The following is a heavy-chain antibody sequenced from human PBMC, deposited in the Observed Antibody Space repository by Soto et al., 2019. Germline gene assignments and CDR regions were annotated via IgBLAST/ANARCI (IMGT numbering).Heavy chain of an antibody. CDR3: ASRGGGASFDY. V-gene: IGHV3-23*01. CDR1: GFIFTNYA. J-gene: IGHJ4*02. CDR2: VSGSGGST. Sequence: PGGSLRLSCAASGFIFTNYAMSWVRQAPGKGLEWVSTVSGSGGSTYYADSVKGRFTISRDNSKNTLYLQMNSLRAEDTAVYYCASRGGGASFDYWGQGTLVTVSS. D-gene: IGHD1-26*01.